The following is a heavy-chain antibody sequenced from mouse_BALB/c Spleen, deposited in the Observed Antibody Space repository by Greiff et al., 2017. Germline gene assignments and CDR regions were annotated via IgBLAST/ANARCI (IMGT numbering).Heavy chain of an antibody. J-gene: IGHJ3*01. CDR2: ISYDGSN. CDR3: ARGYYDYAAWFAY. Sequence: EVQRVESGPGLVKPSQSLSLTCSVTGYSITSGYYWNWIRQFPGNKLEWMGYISYDGSNNYNPSLKNRISITRDTSKNQFFLKLNSVTTEDTATYYCARGYYDYAAWFAYWGQGTLVTVSA. CDR1: GYSITSGYY. D-gene: IGHD2-4*01. V-gene: IGHV3-6*02.